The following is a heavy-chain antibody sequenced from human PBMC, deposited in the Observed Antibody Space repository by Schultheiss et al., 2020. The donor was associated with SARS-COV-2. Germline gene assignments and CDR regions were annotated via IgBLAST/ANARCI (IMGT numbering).Heavy chain of an antibody. V-gene: IGHV3-30*03. D-gene: IGHD1-20*01. CDR3: ARDWLHITGKINARIDY. CDR2: ISYDGSNK. Sequence: GGSLRLSCAASGFTFSSYGMHWVRQAPGKGLEWVAVISYDGSNKYYADSVKGRFTISRDNSKNTLYLQMNSLRAEDTAVYYCARDWLHITGKINARIDYWGQGTLVTVSS. CDR1: GFTFSSYG. J-gene: IGHJ4*02.